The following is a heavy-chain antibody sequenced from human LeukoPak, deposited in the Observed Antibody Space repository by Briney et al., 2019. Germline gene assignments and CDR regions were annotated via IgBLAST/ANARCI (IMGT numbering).Heavy chain of an antibody. V-gene: IGHV3-7*01. D-gene: IGHD3-22*01. J-gene: IGHJ4*02. CDR1: GFTLSSYW. CDR3: ARKGNYYDSSGLDY. CDR2: IKHDGSEK. Sequence: PGGSLRLSCTASGFTLSSYWMSWVRQAPGKGLEWVATIKHDGSEKSYVDSVKGRFTISRDNAKNSLYLQMNSLRADDTAVFYCARKGNYYDSSGLDYWGQGTLVTVSS.